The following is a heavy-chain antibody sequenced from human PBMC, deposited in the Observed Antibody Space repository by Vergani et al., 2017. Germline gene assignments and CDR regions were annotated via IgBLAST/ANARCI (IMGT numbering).Heavy chain of an antibody. J-gene: IGHJ6*02. D-gene: IGHD2-2*01. V-gene: IGHV4-39*01. CDR2: IYYSGST. CDR1: GGSISSSSYY. Sequence: LLLQESGPGLVKPSETLSLTCTVSGGSISSSSYYWGWIRQPPGKGLEWIGSIYYSGSTYYNPSLKSRVTISVDTSKNQVSLKLSSVTAADTAVYYCARQCSSTSCYYYYYYGMDVWGQGTTVTVSS. CDR3: ARQCSSTSCYYYYYYGMDV.